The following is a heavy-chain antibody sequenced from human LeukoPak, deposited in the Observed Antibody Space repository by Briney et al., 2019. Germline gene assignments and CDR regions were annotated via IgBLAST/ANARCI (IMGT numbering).Heavy chain of an antibody. V-gene: IGHV3-23*01. CDR2: ISGSGGST. CDR3: ARGYCSGGSCPYYYYYGMDV. J-gene: IGHJ6*02. Sequence: GESLTLSCTASGFTFSSYAMSLVRQAPGKGLEWVSAISGSGGSTYYADSVKGRFTISRDNSKNTQYLQMNSLSAEDTDVYYCARGYCSGGSCPYYYYYGMDVWGQGTTVTVSS. CDR1: GFTFSSYA. D-gene: IGHD2-15*01.